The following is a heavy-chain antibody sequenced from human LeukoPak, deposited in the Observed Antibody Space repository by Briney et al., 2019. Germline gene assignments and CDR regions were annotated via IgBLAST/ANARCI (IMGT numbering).Heavy chain of an antibody. V-gene: IGHV3-23*01. CDR3: AKDTAMGYYYGMDV. CDR1: GFTFSSYA. Sequence: GGSLRLSCAASGFTFSSYAMSWVRQAPGKGLEWVSAISGSGGSTYYADSVKGRFTISRDNAKNSLYLQMNSLRAEDTAVYYCAKDTAMGYYYGMDVWGQGTTVTVSS. J-gene: IGHJ6*02. CDR2: ISGSGGST. D-gene: IGHD5-18*01.